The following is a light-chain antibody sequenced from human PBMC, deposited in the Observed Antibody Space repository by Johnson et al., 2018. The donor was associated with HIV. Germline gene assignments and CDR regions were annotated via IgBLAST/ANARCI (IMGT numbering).Light chain of an antibody. J-gene: IGLJ1*01. CDR3: GTWDSSLSAYV. CDR2: ENN. Sequence: QSVLTQPPSVSAAPGQKVTISCSGSSPNIGNNYVSWYQQLPGTAPKLLIYENNKRPSGIPDRFSGSKSGTSATLGITGLQTGDEADCYCGTWDSSLSAYVVGTGTKGTGL. V-gene: IGLV1-51*02. CDR1: SPNIGNNY.